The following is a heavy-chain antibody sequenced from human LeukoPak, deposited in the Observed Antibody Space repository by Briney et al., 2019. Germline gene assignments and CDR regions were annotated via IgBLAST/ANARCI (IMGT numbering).Heavy chain of an antibody. CDR3: ARVAAAAGLLFDF. V-gene: IGHV3-11*01. J-gene: IGHJ4*02. Sequence: PGGSLRLSCAASGFTFSDYYMSWIRQAPGKGLEGVSYISGSGSAMYYADSVKGRFTISRDNAKNSLYLQMNSLRAEDTAVYYCARVAAAAGLLFDFWGQGTLVTVSS. CDR1: GFTFSDYY. D-gene: IGHD6-13*01. CDR2: ISGSGSAM.